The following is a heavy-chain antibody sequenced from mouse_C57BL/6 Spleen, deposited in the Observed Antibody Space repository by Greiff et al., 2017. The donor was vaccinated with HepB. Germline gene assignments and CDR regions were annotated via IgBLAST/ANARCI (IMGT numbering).Heavy chain of an antibody. CDR3: ARYGSSGYGGYYFDY. J-gene: IGHJ2*01. Sequence: EVKVVESGPGLAKPSQTLSLTCSVTGYSITSDYWNWIRKFPGNKLEYMGYISYSGSTYYNPSLKSRISITRDTSKNQYYLQLNSVTTEDTATYYGARYGSSGYGGYYFDYWGQGTTLTVSS. D-gene: IGHD3-2*02. V-gene: IGHV3-8*01. CDR2: ISYSGST. CDR1: GYSITSDY.